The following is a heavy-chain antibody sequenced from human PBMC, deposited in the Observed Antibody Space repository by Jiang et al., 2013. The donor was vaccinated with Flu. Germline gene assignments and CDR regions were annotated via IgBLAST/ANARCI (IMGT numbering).Heavy chain of an antibody. CDR1: GYSFTSYW. D-gene: IGHD6-6*01. V-gene: IGHV5-10-1*01. J-gene: IGHJ6*02. Sequence: KTPGESLKISCKASGYSFTSYWISWVRQMPGKGLEWMGFIDPTDSYTRYSPSFQGHVTISVDESTNTAYLQWSSLRASDTALYYCARQSPPARLNFFYGMDFWGQGTTVTVSS. CDR2: IDPTDSYT. CDR3: ARQSPPARLNFFYGMDF.